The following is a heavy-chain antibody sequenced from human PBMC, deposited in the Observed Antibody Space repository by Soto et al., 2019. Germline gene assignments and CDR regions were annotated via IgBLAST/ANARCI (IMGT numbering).Heavy chain of an antibody. Sequence: ASVKVSCKTSGYTFTNFALSWVRQAPGQGLEWIGFVSANNGFTHFAQKFQGRVSVKTDTSTSTVYLDLRSLSSDDTAVYYCARGGAARHLDSWGQGTPVTVSS. D-gene: IGHD6-6*01. CDR3: ARGGAARHLDS. CDR1: GYTFTNFA. CDR2: VSANNGFT. V-gene: IGHV1-18*01. J-gene: IGHJ5*01.